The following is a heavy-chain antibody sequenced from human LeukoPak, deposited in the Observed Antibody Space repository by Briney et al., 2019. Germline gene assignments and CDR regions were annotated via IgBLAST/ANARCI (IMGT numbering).Heavy chain of an antibody. V-gene: IGHV3-7*01. CDR1: GFTFSSYW. J-gene: IGHJ4*02. Sequence: GGSLRLSCAASGFTFSSYWMSWVRQAPGKGLEWVANIKQDGSEKYYVDSVKGRFTIYRDNAKNLLYLQMNSLRAEDTAVYYCAREQVAAAPDHWGQGTLVTVSS. D-gene: IGHD6-13*01. CDR3: AREQVAAAPDH. CDR2: IKQDGSEK.